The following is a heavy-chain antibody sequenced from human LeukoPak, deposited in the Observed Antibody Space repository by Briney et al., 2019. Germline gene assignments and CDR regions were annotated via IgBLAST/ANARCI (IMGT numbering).Heavy chain of an antibody. D-gene: IGHD4-17*01. V-gene: IGHV1-2*06. CDR1: GYTFTSYA. J-gene: IGHJ4*02. CDR3: ARDIGNDYGDYAGWN. CDR2: INPNSGGT. Sequence: ASVKVSCKASGYTFTSYAMNWVRQAPGQGLEWMGRINPNSGGTNYAQKFQGRVTMTRDTSISTAYMELSRLRSDDTAVYYCARDIGNDYGDYAGWNWGQGTLVTVSS.